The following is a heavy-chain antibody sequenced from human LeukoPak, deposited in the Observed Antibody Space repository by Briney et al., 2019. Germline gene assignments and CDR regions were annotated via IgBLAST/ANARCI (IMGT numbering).Heavy chain of an antibody. CDR3: AKVSGSYLPNFDY. D-gene: IGHD2-15*01. Sequence: GGSLRLSCAASGFTFSSYGMHWVRQAPGKGLEWVVFIRYDGSNKYYADSVKGRFTISRDNSKNTLYLQMNSLRAEDTAVYYCAKVSGSYLPNFDYWGQGTLVTVS. V-gene: IGHV3-30*02. CDR2: IRYDGSNK. CDR1: GFTFSSYG. J-gene: IGHJ4*02.